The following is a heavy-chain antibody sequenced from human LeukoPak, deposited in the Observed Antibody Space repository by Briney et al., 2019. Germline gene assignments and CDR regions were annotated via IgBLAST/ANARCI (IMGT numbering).Heavy chain of an antibody. V-gene: IGHV3-66*02. Sequence: GGSLRLSCAASGFTVSSNYRSWVRQAPGKGLEWVSVIYSGGSTYYADSVKGRFTISRDNSKNTLYLQMNSLRAEDTAVYYCARSLRFYNWFDPWGQGTLVTVSS. D-gene: IGHD3-3*01. CDR3: ARSLRFYNWFDP. CDR1: GFTVSSNY. J-gene: IGHJ5*02. CDR2: IYSGGST.